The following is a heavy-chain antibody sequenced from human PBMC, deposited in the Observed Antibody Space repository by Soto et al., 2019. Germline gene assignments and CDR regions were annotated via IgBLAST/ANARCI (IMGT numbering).Heavy chain of an antibody. CDR1: GYPVTAYY. CDR2: INPATGAA. J-gene: IGHJ3*02. CDR3: ARRGGVGVAGSAAFDM. V-gene: IGHV1-2*02. Sequence: QLHLVQSGAVVKKPGASVTVSCSASGYPVTAYYMHWVRQAPGRGLEWMGGINPATGAAKYTQTFQGRVTLTRDMATSTVFMEVSGLASEDPAVFYCARRGGVGVAGSAAFDMWGQGTLVTVSS. D-gene: IGHD6-19*01.